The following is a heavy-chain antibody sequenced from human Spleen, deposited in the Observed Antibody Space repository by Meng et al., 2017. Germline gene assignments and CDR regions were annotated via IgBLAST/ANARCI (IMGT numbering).Heavy chain of an antibody. D-gene: IGHD3-10*01. Sequence: ASVKVSCKASGYTFTSYGISWVRQAPGQGLEWMGWISAYNGNTNYAQKLQGRVTMTTDTSTSTAYMELRSLRSDDTAVYYCARVVWFGDPSSGEYNWFDPWGQGTLVTVSS. CDR2: ISAYNGNT. CDR1: GYTFTSYG. V-gene: IGHV1-18*01. CDR3: ARVVWFGDPSSGEYNWFDP. J-gene: IGHJ5*02.